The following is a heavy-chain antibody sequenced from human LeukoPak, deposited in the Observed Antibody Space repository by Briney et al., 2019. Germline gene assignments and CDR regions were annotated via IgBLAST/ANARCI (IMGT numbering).Heavy chain of an antibody. Sequence: ASVKVSCKASGYTFTSYGISWVRQAPGQGLEWMGWISAYNGNTNYAQKLQGRVTMTTDTSTSTAYMELRSLRSDDTAVYYCARDLGDIYDILTGPPNYWGQGTLVTVSS. D-gene: IGHD3-9*01. CDR2: ISAYNGNT. V-gene: IGHV1-18*01. CDR1: GYTFTSYG. CDR3: ARDLGDIYDILTGPPNY. J-gene: IGHJ4*02.